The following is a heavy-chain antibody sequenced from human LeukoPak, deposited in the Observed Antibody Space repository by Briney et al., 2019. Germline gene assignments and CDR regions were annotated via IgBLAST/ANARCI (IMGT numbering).Heavy chain of an antibody. CDR1: GGTFSSYA. V-gene: IGHV1-69*05. Sequence: GASVKVSCKASGGTFSSYAISWVRQAPGQGLEWMGGIIPIFGTANYAQKFQGRVTITTDESTSTAYMELSSLRSEDTAVYYCARGRVGALDHWGQGTLVTVSS. CDR3: ARGRVGALDH. D-gene: IGHD1-26*01. CDR2: IIPIFGTA. J-gene: IGHJ4*02.